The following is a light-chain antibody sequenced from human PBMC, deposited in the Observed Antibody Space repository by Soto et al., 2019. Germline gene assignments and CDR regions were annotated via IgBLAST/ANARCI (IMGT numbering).Light chain of an antibody. J-gene: IGKJ1*01. Sequence: EIVLTQSPATLSLSPGERATLSCRASQSVYSLLAWYQQKPGQAPRLLIYDAANRATGIPARFSGGGYGTDFTLTISSLEPEDFAVYYCQQRANLWTFGQGTRVQIK. V-gene: IGKV3-11*01. CDR1: QSVYSL. CDR2: DAA. CDR3: QQRANLWT.